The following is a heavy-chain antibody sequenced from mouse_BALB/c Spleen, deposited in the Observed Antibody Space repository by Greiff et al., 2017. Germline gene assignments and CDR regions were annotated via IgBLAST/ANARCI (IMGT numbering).Heavy chain of an antibody. D-gene: IGHD1-1*01. J-gene: IGHJ2*01. V-gene: IGHV14-3*02. CDR2: IDPANGNT. CDR1: GFNIKDTY. Sequence: VQLQQSGAELVKPGASVKLSCTASGFNIKDTYMHWVKQRPEQGLEWIGRIDPANGNTKYDPKFQGKATITADTSSNTAYLQLSSLTSEDTAVYYCARSSDYGSSYFDYWGQGTTLTVSS. CDR3: ARSSDYGSSYFDY.